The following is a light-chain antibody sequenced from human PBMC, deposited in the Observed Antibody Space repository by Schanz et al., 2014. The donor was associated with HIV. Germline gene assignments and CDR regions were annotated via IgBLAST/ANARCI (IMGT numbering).Light chain of an antibody. V-gene: IGLV2-14*03. CDR2: DVS. CDR3: CSYAGSYTWV. CDR1: SSDIGAYNY. J-gene: IGLJ3*02. Sequence: QSALTQPASVSGSPGQSITLSCTGTSSDIGAYNYVSWYQQHPDKAPKLLIFDVSNRPSDISHRFSGSKSGNTASLTISGLQAEDEADYYCCSYAGSYTWVFGGGTQLTVL.